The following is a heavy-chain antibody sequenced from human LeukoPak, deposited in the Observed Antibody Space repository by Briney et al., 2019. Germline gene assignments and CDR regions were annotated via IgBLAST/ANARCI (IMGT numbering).Heavy chain of an antibody. CDR3: ARVRRYGSGSYGLDV. J-gene: IGHJ6*02. Sequence: GGSLRLSCAASGFTFSYYSMNWVRQAPGKGLVWVSRVHIDGSTTRYADSVKGRFTISRDNAKSTLYLQMNSLRAEDTAVYYCARVRRYGSGSYGLDVWGQGTTVTVSS. CDR2: VHIDGSTT. D-gene: IGHD3-10*01. CDR1: GFTFSYYS. V-gene: IGHV3-74*01.